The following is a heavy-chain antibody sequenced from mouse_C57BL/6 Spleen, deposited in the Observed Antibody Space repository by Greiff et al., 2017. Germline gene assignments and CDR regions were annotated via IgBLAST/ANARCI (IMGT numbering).Heavy chain of an antibody. CDR2: INPNNGGT. Sequence: EVQLQQSGPELVKPGASVKISCKASGYTFTDYYMNWVKQSHGKSLEWIGDINPNNGGTSYNQKFKGKATLTVDKSSSTAYMELRSLTSEDSAVYYCARLLWDYYAMDYWGQGTSVTVSS. CDR1: GYTFTDYY. V-gene: IGHV1-26*01. CDR3: ARLLWDYYAMDY. J-gene: IGHJ4*01. D-gene: IGHD2-1*01.